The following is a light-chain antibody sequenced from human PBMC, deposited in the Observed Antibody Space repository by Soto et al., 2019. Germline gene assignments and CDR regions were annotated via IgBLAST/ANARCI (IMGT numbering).Light chain of an antibody. CDR1: QTVNSDY. V-gene: IGKV3-20*01. J-gene: IGKJ5*01. CDR3: QQYGSSPPIT. Sequence: IVLTQSPGTLSLSPLETATLSCRASQTVNSDYLAWFQQRPGQAPRLLIFATSRRATDIPDRFSGSGSGTDFTLTISRLEPEDSAVYYCQQYGSSPPITCGQGTRREIK. CDR2: ATS.